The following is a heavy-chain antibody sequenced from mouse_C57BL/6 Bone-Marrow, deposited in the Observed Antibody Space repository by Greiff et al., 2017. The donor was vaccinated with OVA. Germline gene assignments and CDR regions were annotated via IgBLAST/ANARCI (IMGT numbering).Heavy chain of an antibody. CDR1: GFTFSDYY. V-gene: IGHV5-12*01. D-gene: IGHD2-4*01. CDR2: ISNGGGST. CDR3: ARRDYDGGAWFAY. J-gene: IGHJ3*01. Sequence: EVKLVESGGGLVQPGGSLKLSCAASGFTFSDYYMYWVRQTPEKRLEWVAYISNGGGSTYYPDTVKGRFTISRDNAKNTLYLQMSRLKSEDTAMYYCARRDYDGGAWFAYWRQGTLVTVSA.